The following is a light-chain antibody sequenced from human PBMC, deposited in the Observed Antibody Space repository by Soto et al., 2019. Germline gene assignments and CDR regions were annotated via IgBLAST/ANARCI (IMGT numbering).Light chain of an antibody. V-gene: IGKV3-20*01. J-gene: IGKJ1*01. Sequence: EIVLTQSPGTLSLSPGERATLSCRASQSVSSSYLAWYQQKPGQAPRLLIYGASSRATGIPDRFSGSGSGVDFTLTVSRLELEAFAVYYWQQYGRSPQTLGQGTKVEI. CDR2: GAS. CDR3: QQYGRSPQT. CDR1: QSVSSSY.